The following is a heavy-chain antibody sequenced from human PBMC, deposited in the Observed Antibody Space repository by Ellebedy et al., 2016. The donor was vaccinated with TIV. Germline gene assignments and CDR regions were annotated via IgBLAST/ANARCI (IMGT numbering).Heavy chain of an antibody. CDR1: GYTFTSYY. D-gene: IGHD3-16*01. CDR3: ARDLFGGVTADY. Sequence: ASVKVSCXASGYTFTSYYMHWVRQAPGQGLEWMGIINPSGGRTSYAQKFQGRVTMTRDTSTSTVYMELSSLRSEDTAVYYCARDLFGGVTADYWGQGTLVTGSS. CDR2: INPSGGRT. V-gene: IGHV1-46*01. J-gene: IGHJ4*02.